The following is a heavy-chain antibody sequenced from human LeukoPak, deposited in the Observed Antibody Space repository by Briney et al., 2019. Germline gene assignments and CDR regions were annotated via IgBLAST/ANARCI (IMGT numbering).Heavy chain of an antibody. Sequence: QSGGSLRLSCAASGFTFDDYAMHWGRQAPGKGLGWVSGISWNSGSIGSADSVKGRFTISRDNAKNSLYLQMNSLRAEDTALYYCAKDIGYGAFDIWGQGTMVTVSS. CDR3: AKDIGYGAFDI. D-gene: IGHD5-18*01. CDR2: ISWNSGSI. CDR1: GFTFDDYA. J-gene: IGHJ3*02. V-gene: IGHV3-9*01.